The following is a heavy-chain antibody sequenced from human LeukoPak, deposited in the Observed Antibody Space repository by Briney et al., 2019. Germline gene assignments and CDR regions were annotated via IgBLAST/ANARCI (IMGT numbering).Heavy chain of an antibody. V-gene: IGHV4-39*01. J-gene: IGHJ4*02. D-gene: IGHD3-3*01. CDR1: GGSIRSSYYY. Sequence: SETLSLTCTVSGGSIRSSYYYWGWIRQPPGKGLEWIGSIYYSGSTYYNPSLKSRVTISVGTSKNQFSLKLSSVTAADTAVYYCARQTYDFWSGYYTALSHWGQGTLVTVSS. CDR2: IYYSGST. CDR3: ARQTYDFWSGYYTALSH.